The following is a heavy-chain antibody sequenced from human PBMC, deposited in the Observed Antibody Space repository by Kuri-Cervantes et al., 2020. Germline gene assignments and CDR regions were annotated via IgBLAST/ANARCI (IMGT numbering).Heavy chain of an antibody. V-gene: IGHV4-59*12. Sequence: SQTLSLTCAVYGGSISSYYWSWIRQPPGKGLEWIGYIYYSGSTNYNPSLKSRVTISVDTSKNQFSLKLSSVTAADTAVYYCARESSSSSYWGQGTLVTVSS. D-gene: IGHD6-13*01. CDR1: GGSISSYY. CDR2: IYYSGST. J-gene: IGHJ4*02. CDR3: ARESSSSSY.